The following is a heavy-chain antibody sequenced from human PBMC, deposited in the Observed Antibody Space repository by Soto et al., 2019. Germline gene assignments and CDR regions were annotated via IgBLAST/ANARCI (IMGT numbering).Heavy chain of an antibody. CDR3: ANPRGDFWSGYHLDY. J-gene: IGHJ4*02. CDR2: ISGSGGST. Sequence: PGGSLRLSCAASGFTFSSYAMSWVRQAPGKGLEWVSAISGSGGSTYYADSVKGRFTISRDNSKNTLYLQMNSLRAEDTAVYYCANPRGDFWSGYHLDYWGQGTLVTVS. CDR1: GFTFSSYA. V-gene: IGHV3-23*01. D-gene: IGHD3-3*01.